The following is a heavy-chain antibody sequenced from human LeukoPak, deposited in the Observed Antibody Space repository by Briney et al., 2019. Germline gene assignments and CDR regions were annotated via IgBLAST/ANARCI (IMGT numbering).Heavy chain of an antibody. D-gene: IGHD3-10*01. J-gene: IGHJ4*02. CDR3: ARLYYYGSGSSDYFDY. V-gene: IGHV1-2*02. CDR1: GYTFTGYY. Sequence: ASVKVSCKASGYTFTGYYMHWARQAPGQGLEWMGWINPNSGGTNYAQKFQGRVTMTRDTSTSTVYMELSSLRSEDTAVYYCARLYYYGSGSSDYFDYWGQGTLVTVSS. CDR2: INPNSGGT.